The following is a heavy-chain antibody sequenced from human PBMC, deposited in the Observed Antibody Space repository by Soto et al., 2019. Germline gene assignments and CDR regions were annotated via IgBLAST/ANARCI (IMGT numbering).Heavy chain of an antibody. CDR2: LRGSGYRI. Sequence: PGESLKLSCAGSGFTCRNYAMSWVRQAPGKGLEWVSTLRGSGYRIQDAVSVEGRFTISRDNSMNTLYVQMNTLRAVDTAVYYCAIDVYCSGDNCYHDALHIWGQGTMVTVSS. D-gene: IGHD2-15*01. CDR1: GFTCRNYA. CDR3: AIDVYCSGDNCYHDALHI. J-gene: IGHJ3*02. V-gene: IGHV3-23*01.